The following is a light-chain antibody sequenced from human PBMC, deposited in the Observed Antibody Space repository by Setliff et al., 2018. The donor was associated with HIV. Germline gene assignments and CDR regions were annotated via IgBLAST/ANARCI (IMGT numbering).Light chain of an antibody. CDR1: SSDVGGYDY. CDR2: EVS. CDR3: SSYTSSFTRV. Sequence: QSALTQPASVSGSPGQSITISCTGTSSDVGGYDYVSWYQQHPVKAPKLMIYEVSNRPSGVSNRFSGSKSGNTASLTISGLQAEDEADYYCSSYTSSFTRVFGTGTKVTV. V-gene: IGLV2-14*01. J-gene: IGLJ1*01.